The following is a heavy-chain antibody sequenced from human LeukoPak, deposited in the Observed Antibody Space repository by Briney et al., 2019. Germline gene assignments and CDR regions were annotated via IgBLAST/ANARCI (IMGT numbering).Heavy chain of an antibody. Sequence: GGSLRLSCAASGFTFSSYSMNWVRQAPGKGLEWVSSISSSSSYIKYADSVKGRFTISRDNAKNSLYLQMNSLRAEDTAVYYCARELIMTTVITKQLGAFDIWGQGTMVTVSS. CDR1: GFTFSSYS. CDR3: ARELIMTTVITKQLGAFDI. J-gene: IGHJ3*02. V-gene: IGHV3-21*04. CDR2: ISSSSSYI. D-gene: IGHD4-23*01.